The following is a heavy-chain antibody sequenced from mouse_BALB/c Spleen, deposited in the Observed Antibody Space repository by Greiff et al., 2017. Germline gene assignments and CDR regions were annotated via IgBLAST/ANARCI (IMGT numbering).Heavy chain of an antibody. V-gene: IGHV14-3*02. Sequence: VQLQQSGAELVKPGASVKLSCTASGFNIKDTYMHWVKQRPEQGLEWIGRIDPANGNTKYDPKFQGKATITADTFSNTAYLQLSSLTSEDTAVYFCARFTTATGAMDYWGQGTSVTVSS. D-gene: IGHD1-2*01. CDR3: ARFTTATGAMDY. J-gene: IGHJ4*01. CDR1: GFNIKDTY. CDR2: IDPANGNT.